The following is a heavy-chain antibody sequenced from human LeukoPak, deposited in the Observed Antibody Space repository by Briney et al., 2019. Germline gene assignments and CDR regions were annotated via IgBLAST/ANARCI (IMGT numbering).Heavy chain of an antibody. CDR2: INPNSGGT. D-gene: IGHD2-21*02. V-gene: IGHV1-2*02. Sequence: GASVTVSYKASVYAFTGHYMHWVRQAPGQGLEWMGWINPNSGGTNSAQKFQGRVTMTSDTSISTAYMELSRLRSDDTAMYYCARTEGGVTWGYFQHWGQGTLVTVSS. CDR1: VYAFTGHY. CDR3: ARTEGGVTWGYFQH. J-gene: IGHJ1*01.